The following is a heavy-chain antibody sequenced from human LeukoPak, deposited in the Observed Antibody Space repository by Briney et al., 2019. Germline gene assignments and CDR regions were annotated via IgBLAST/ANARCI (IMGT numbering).Heavy chain of an antibody. D-gene: IGHD6-13*01. CDR3: ATVGAAALYSFDY. J-gene: IGHJ4*02. CDR1: GYTFTSYY. V-gene: IGHV1-46*01. Sequence: ASVKVSCKASGYTFTSYYMHWVRQAPGQGLEWMGIINPSGGSTSYAQKFQGRVTMTEDTSTDTAYMELSSLRSEDTAVYYCATVGAAALYSFDYWGQGTLVTVSS. CDR2: INPSGGST.